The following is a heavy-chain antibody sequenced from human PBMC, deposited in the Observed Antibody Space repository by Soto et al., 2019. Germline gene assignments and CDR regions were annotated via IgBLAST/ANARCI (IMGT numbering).Heavy chain of an antibody. Sequence: ASVKVSCKASGGTFSSYAISWVRQAPGQGLEWMGGIIPIFGTANYAQKFQGRVTMTRNTSISTAYMELSSLRSEDTAVYYCARGRVTMVPYRTKRNYYYYYMDVWGKGTTVTVSS. CDR3: ARGRVTMVPYRTKRNYYYYYMDV. D-gene: IGHD3-10*01. CDR1: GGTFSSYA. CDR2: IIPIFGTA. V-gene: IGHV1-69*05. J-gene: IGHJ6*03.